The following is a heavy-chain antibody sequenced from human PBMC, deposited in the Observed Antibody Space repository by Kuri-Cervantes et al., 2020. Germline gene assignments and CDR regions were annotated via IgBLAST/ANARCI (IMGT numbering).Heavy chain of an antibody. D-gene: IGHD1-26*01. CDR2: IIPIFGTA. CDR1: GYTFTGYY. J-gene: IGHJ6*02. V-gene: IGHV1-69*13. CDR3: ARDVEGGSYFPNYYYYYGMDV. Sequence: SVKVSCKASGYTFTGYYMHWVRQAPGQGLEWMGGIIPIFGTANYAQKFQGRVTITADESTSTAYMELSSLRSADTAVYYCARDVEGGSYFPNYYYYYGMDVWGQGTTVTVSS.